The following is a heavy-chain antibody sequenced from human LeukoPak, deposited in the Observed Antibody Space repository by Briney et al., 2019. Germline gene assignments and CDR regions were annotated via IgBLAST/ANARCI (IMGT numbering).Heavy chain of an antibody. CDR1: GGSFSGYY. D-gene: IGHD2-2*01. V-gene: IGHV4-34*01. CDR2: INHSGST. Sequence: SETLSLTCAVYGGSFSGYYWSWIRQPPGKGLEWIGEINHSGSTNYNPSLKSRVTISVDTSKNQFSLKLSSVTAADTAVYYCASMQDIVVVPAAPNWFDPWGQGTLVTVSS. J-gene: IGHJ5*02. CDR3: ASMQDIVVVPAAPNWFDP.